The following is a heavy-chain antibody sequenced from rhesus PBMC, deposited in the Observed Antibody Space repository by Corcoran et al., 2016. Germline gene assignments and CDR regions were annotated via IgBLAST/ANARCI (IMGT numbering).Heavy chain of an antibody. Sequence: QVQLQESGPGLVKPSETLSLTCAVSGGSMSNGYYYWSCIRQPPGKGREWRGGIYSVSESTYYLPSHQSRVTISKDMSKNHFSLKLTSVTAADTAAYYCARSGTTGIDFWGQGVLVTVSS. CDR2: IYSVSEST. D-gene: IGHD1-14*01. CDR3: ARSGTTGIDF. J-gene: IGHJ4*01. V-gene: IGHV4S12*01. CDR1: GGSMSNGYYY.